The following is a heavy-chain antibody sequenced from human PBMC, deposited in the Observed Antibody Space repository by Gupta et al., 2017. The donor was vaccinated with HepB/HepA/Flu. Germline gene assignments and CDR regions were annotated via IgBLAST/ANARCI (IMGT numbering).Heavy chain of an antibody. D-gene: IGHD2/OR15-2a*01. J-gene: IGHJ4*01. V-gene: IGHV3-23*01. CDR2: IRGGGDGA. CDR3: AKDPSVGPPHYFVV. CDR1: GFTFRNHA. Sequence: EIQLLESGGGLVQPGGSLSLSCAASGFTFRNHAMTWVRQAPGKGLEWVSTIRGGGDGADYADSARGRFTFSRDNSRNTLYLQMNSLRPEDTAIYYGAKDPSVGPPHYFVVGGQGVLVTVSS.